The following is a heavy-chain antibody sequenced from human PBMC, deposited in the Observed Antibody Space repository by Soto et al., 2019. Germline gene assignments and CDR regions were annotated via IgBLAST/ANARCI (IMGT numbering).Heavy chain of an antibody. J-gene: IGHJ5*02. Sequence: QVQLVQSGAEVKKPGASVKVSCKASGYTFTTHGISWVRQAPGQGLEWMGWVSGDNGHTNYAQSLQGRVTMTTDTSTNTAYMERRSLRSDDTAVYYCARDLGYCRSGPCYREWFDPWGQGTLVTVSS. CDR1: GYTFTTHG. CDR2: VSGDNGHT. CDR3: ARDLGYCRSGPCYREWFDP. V-gene: IGHV1-18*01. D-gene: IGHD2-2*01.